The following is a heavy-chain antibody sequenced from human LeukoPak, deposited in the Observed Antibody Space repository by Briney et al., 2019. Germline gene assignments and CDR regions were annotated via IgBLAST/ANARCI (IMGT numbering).Heavy chain of an antibody. CDR3: ARDAKAAAGTGNFDY. J-gene: IGHJ4*02. CDR2: INSDGSST. V-gene: IGHV3-74*01. D-gene: IGHD6-13*01. CDR1: GFTFSSYW. Sequence: GGSLRLSCAASGFTFSSYWMHWVRQAPGKGLVWVSRINSDGSSTSYADSVKGRFTISRDNAKNSLYLQMNSLRAEDTAVYYCARDAKAAAGTGNFDYWGQGTLVTVSS.